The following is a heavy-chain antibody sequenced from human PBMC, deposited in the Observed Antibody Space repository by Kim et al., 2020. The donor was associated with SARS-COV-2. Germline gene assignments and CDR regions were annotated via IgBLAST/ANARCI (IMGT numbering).Heavy chain of an antibody. CDR3: ARENEYSSSWLPTYYYYYYGMDV. Sequence: ASVKVSCKASGYTFTSYGISWVRQAPGQGLEWMGWISAYNGNTNYAQKLQGRVTMTTDTSTSTAYMELRSLRSDDTAVYYCARENEYSSSWLPTYYYYYYGMDVWGQGTTVTVSS. CDR1: GYTFTSYG. D-gene: IGHD6-13*01. V-gene: IGHV1-18*04. J-gene: IGHJ6*02. CDR2: ISAYNGNT.